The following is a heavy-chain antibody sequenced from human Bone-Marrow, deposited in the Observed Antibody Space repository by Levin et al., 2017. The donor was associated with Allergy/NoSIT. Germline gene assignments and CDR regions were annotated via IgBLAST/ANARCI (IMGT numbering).Heavy chain of an antibody. V-gene: IGHV3-48*03. J-gene: IGHJ4*02. Sequence: GESLKISCAASGFTFSSYEMNWVRQAPGKGLEWVSYISSSGSTIYYADSVKGRFTISRDNAKNSLYLQMNSLRAEDTAVYYCARVYYDSSGYYYETYYFDYWGQGTLVTVSS. CDR2: ISSSGSTI. CDR1: GFTFSSYE. CDR3: ARVYYDSSGYYYETYYFDY. D-gene: IGHD3-22*01.